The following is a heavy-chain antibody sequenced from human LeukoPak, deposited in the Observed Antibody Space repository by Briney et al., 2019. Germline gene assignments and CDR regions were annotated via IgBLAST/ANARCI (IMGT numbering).Heavy chain of an antibody. J-gene: IGHJ4*02. CDR3: AKDPGTSGWGLDS. Sequence: GGSLRLSCAASGFTFSRYAMTWVRQAPGKGLEWVSAISGSGDDTDYADSVKGRFIISRDKSKNTVSLQMSRLRAEDTAVYYCAKDPGTSGWGLDSWGRGTLVTVSS. V-gene: IGHV3-23*01. CDR2: ISGSGDDT. D-gene: IGHD6-19*01. CDR1: GFTFSRYA.